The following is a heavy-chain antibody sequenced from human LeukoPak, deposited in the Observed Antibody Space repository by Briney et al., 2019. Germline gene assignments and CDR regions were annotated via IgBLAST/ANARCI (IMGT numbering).Heavy chain of an antibody. CDR3: AREEAEMATIDY. J-gene: IGHJ4*02. D-gene: IGHD5-24*01. V-gene: IGHV4-4*07. CDR1: GGSISIYY. CDR2: IYITGNT. Sequence: PSETLSLTCSVSGGSISIYYWSWIRQPAGKGLEWIGRIYITGNTNYNPSLKSRVTISIDTSKNQFSLKLSSVTAADTAVYYCAREEAEMATIDYWGQGTLVTVSS.